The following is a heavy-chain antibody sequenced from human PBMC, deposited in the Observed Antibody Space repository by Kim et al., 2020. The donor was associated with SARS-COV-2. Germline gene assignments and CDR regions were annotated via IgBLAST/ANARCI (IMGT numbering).Heavy chain of an antibody. J-gene: IGHJ4*02. CDR3: AKDRGRWLQLPSIRLVY. CDR1: GFTFSSYA. Sequence: GGSLRLSCAASGFTFSSYAMSWVRQAPGKGLEWVSAISGSGGSTYYADSVKGRFTISRDNSKNTLYLQMNSLRAEDTAVYYCAKDRGRWLQLPSIRLVYWGQGTLVTVSS. D-gene: IGHD5-12*01. CDR2: ISGSGGST. V-gene: IGHV3-23*01.